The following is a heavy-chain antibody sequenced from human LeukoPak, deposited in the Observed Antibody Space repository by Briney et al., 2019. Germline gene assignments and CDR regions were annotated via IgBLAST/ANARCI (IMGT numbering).Heavy chain of an antibody. V-gene: IGHV3-7*05. Sequence: GESLRLSCAASGFTFSMYWMSWVRQAPGKGLEWVANIKEDGSEKYYVDSVKGRFTVSRDNTKNSLYLQMNSLRVEDTAVYYCASTSNSALGLPYFDHWGQGSLVTVSS. D-gene: IGHD5-18*01. J-gene: IGHJ4*02. CDR3: ASTSNSALGLPYFDH. CDR1: GFTFSMYW. CDR2: IKEDGSEK.